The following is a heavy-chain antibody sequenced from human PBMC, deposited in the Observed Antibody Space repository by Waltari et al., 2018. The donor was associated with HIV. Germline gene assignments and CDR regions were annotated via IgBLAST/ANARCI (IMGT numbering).Heavy chain of an antibody. D-gene: IGHD6-19*01. Sequence: QLQLQESGPGLVKPSETLSLTCTVSGGSISSSSYYWGWIRQPPGKGLEWIGSIYYSGSTYYNPSLKSRVTISVDTSKNQFSLKLSSVTAADTAVYYCARDKGYSSRYYYYGMDVWGQGTTVTVSS. V-gene: IGHV4-39*07. CDR2: IYYSGST. CDR1: GGSISSSSYY. CDR3: ARDKGYSSRYYYYGMDV. J-gene: IGHJ6*02.